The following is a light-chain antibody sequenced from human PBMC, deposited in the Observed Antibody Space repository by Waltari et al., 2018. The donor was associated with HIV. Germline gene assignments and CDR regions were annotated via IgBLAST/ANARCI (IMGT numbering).Light chain of an antibody. CDR2: WAS. CDR1: QSVLYSSNNKNH. V-gene: IGKV4-1*01. CDR3: QQYYSSLYT. J-gene: IGKJ2*01. Sequence: IVMTKSPDSLAVSLGERATIYCKSSQSVLYSSNNKNHLAWYQHKPGQPPKLLIYWASTRESGVPDRFSGSGSGTDFTLTISGLQAEDLAVYYCQQYYSSLYTFGQGTKLEIK.